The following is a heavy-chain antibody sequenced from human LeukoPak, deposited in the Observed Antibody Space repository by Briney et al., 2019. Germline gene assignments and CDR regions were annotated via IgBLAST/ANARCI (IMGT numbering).Heavy chain of an antibody. CDR1: GYTFTGYF. Sequence: ASVKVSYKASGYTFTGYFMHWVRQAPGQGLEWMGWINPNSGGTNYAQKFQGSVTMPRDTSISTAYMELSRLRSEDTAVYYCARRGSSVGGSYYSFDYWGQGTLVTVSS. CDR3: ARRGSSVGGSYYSFDY. V-gene: IGHV1-2*02. CDR2: INPNSGGT. J-gene: IGHJ4*02. D-gene: IGHD1-26*01.